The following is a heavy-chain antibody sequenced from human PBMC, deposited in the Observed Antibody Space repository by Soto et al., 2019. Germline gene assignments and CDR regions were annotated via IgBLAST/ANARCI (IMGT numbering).Heavy chain of an antibody. V-gene: IGHV1-46*01. CDR3: ARDVGMASRPYLDY. CDR2: IYPSGGST. D-gene: IGHD6-6*01. CDR1: GYTFTTYY. J-gene: IGHJ4*02. Sequence: ASVKVSCKASGYTFTTYYMYWVRQAPGQGLEWMGIIYPSGGSTSFAQKFQGRVTMTRDTSTSTVYMELISLTSEDTAVYYCARDVGMASRPYLDYWGQGTLVTVS.